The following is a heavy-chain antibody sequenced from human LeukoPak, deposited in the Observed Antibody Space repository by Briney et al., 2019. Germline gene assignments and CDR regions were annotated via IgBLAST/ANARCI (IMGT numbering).Heavy chain of an antibody. V-gene: IGHV3-74*01. CDR1: GFTFSNYW. D-gene: IGHD3-3*01. CDR3: AKTGYDFWTGEYYYYMDV. Sequence: GGSLRLSCTASGFTFSNYWMHWVRQAPGKGLVWVSRINSDGSSSTYVDSVKGRFTVSRDNAKNTLYLQMNSLRAEDTALYYCAKTGYDFWTGEYYYYMDVWGKGTTVTVSS. CDR2: INSDGSSS. J-gene: IGHJ6*03.